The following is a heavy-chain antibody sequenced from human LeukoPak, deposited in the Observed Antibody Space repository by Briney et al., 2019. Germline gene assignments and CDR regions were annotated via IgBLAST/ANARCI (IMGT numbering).Heavy chain of an antibody. V-gene: IGHV4-61*02. CDR3: ARDFYQI. D-gene: IGHD3-16*02. CDR1: GGSISSGSYY. Sequence: PSETLSLTCTVSGGSISSGSYYWSWIRQPAGKGLEWIGRIYTSRSTNYNPSLKSRVTISVDTSKNQFSLKLSSVTAADTAVYYCARDFYQIWGQGTLVTVSS. CDR2: IYTSRST. J-gene: IGHJ4*02.